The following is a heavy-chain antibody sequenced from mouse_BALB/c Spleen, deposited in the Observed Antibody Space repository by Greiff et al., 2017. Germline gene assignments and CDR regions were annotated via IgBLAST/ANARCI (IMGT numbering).Heavy chain of an antibody. D-gene: IGHD2-3*01. CDR3: TRDSYDGYAWFAY. V-gene: IGHV6-6*02. Sequence: EVKLEESGGGLVQPGGSMKLSCVASGFTFSNYWMNWVRQSPEKGLEWVAEIRLKSNNYATHYAESVKGRFTISRDDSKSSVYLQMNNLRAEDTGIYYCTRDSYDGYAWFAYWGQGTLVTVSA. J-gene: IGHJ3*01. CDR2: IRLKSNNYAT. CDR1: GFTFSNYW.